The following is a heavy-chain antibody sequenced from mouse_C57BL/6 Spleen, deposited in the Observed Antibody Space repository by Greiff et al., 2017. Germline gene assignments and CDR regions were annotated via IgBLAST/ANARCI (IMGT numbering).Heavy chain of an antibody. J-gene: IGHJ2*01. V-gene: IGHV1-50*01. Sequence: QVQLQQPGAELVKPAASVKLSCKASGYTFTSYWMQWVKQRPGQGLEWIGEIDPSDSYTNYNQKFKGKATLTVDTSSSTAYMQLSSLTSEDSAVYYCARDDYFDYWGQGTTLTVSS. CDR2: IDPSDSYT. CDR3: ARDDYFDY. CDR1: GYTFTSYW.